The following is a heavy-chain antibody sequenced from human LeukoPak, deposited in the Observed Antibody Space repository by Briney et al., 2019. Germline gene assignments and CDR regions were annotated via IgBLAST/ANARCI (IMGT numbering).Heavy chain of an antibody. V-gene: IGHV4-34*01. J-gene: IGHJ4*02. CDR2: INHSGST. D-gene: IGHD2-15*01. CDR3: ARGSLRGPKDY. CDR1: GGSFSGYY. Sequence: SETLSLTCAVYGGSFSGYYWSWIRQPPGKGLEWIGEINHSGSTNYNPSLKSRVTISVDTSKNQFSLKLSSVTAADTAVYDCARGSLRGPKDYWGQGTLVTVSS.